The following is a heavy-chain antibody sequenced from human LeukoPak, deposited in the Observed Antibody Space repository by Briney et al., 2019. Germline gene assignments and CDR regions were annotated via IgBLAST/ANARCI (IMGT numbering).Heavy chain of an antibody. Sequence: GGSLRLSCAASGFTFSSYSMNWVRQAPGKGLEWVSSISSSSSYIYYADSVKGRFTISRDNAKNSLYLQMNSLRAEDTAVYYCAKDLRFSCSSTNCSFDYWGQGTLVAVSS. D-gene: IGHD2-2*01. J-gene: IGHJ4*02. V-gene: IGHV3-21*01. CDR2: ISSSSSYI. CDR3: AKDLRFSCSSTNCSFDY. CDR1: GFTFSSYS.